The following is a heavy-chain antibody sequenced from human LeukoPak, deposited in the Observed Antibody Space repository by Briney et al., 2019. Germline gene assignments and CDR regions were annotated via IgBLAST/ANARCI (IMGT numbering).Heavy chain of an antibody. D-gene: IGHD2-2*01. Sequence: ASVKVSCKASGYTFTAYYVHWVRQTPGQGLEWMGWINTNSGATNYAQNFQGRVTMTRDTSISTAYMELSSLRSDDTALYYCTKPQPGAFEVWGQGTMVTVSS. CDR2: INTNSGAT. CDR1: GYTFTAYY. J-gene: IGHJ3*01. CDR3: TKPQPGAFEV. V-gene: IGHV1-2*02.